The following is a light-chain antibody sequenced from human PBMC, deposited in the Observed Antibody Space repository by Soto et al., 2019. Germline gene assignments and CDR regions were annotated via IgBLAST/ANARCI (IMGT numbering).Light chain of an antibody. Sequence: DIVMRQSPLSLPVTPGEPASISCRSDQSLLHNNGYNYLDWYQQKPGQPPRLLIYGASSRATGIPDRFSGSGSGTDFTLTISRLEPEDFAVFYCQHYDSLPITFGQGTRLEIK. CDR1: QSLLHNNGYNY. V-gene: IGKV3-20*01. J-gene: IGKJ5*01. CDR2: GAS. CDR3: QHYDSLPIT.